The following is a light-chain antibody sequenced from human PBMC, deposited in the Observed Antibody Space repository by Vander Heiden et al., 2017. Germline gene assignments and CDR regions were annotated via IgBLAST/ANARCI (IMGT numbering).Light chain of an antibody. Sequence: QPALTQPPAASGSPGQSVTISCTGTSSDVGSYNSVSWYQQYPGKAPTLLIYYVTKRPSGVPDRFSGSKSGNTASLTVSGLQAEDEADYSCSSYADTAKVVFGGGTKLTVL. CDR1: SSDVGSYNS. J-gene: IGLJ2*01. CDR2: YVT. V-gene: IGLV2-8*01. CDR3: SSYADTAKVV.